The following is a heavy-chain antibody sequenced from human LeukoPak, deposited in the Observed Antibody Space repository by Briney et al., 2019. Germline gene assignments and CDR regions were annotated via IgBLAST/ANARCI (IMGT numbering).Heavy chain of an antibody. CDR1: GFSFSSDA. D-gene: IGHD3-10*01. CDR3: AKASGFDNWFDP. CDR2: NSGSVGST. V-gene: IGHV3-23*01. Sequence: GGSLRLSCAASGFSFSSDAMSGGCQAPGKGLEWVSANSGSVGSTYYADSVKGRFTISRDNSKTTLYLQMNSLRAEDTAVHYCAKASGFDNWFDPWGQGTLVTVSS. J-gene: IGHJ5*02.